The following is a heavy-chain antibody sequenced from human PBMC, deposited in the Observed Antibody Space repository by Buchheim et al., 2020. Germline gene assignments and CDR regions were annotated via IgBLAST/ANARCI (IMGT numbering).Heavy chain of an antibody. V-gene: IGHV4-31*03. CDR1: GGSISSGGYY. D-gene: IGHD2-2*01. CDR3: ARAGYCSSTSSHPYYYYGMDV. CDR2: IYYSGST. J-gene: IGHJ6*02. Sequence: QVQLQESGPGLVKPSQTLSLTCTVSGGSISSGGYYWSWIRQHPGKGLEWIGYIYYSGSTYYNPSLKSRVTISVDTSKNQFSLKQSSVTAADTAVYYCARAGYCSSTSSHPYYYYGMDVWGQGTT.